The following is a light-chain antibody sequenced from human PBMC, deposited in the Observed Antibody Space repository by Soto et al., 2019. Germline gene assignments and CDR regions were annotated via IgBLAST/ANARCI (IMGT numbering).Light chain of an antibody. Sequence: QSVLTQPPSVSGAPGQRVTISCTGTSSNIGAGYEVHWYHQLPGTAPKFLVSGNDNRPSGVPDRLSASKSGTSGSLAITDLQAEDEGHDYCQSYDRGLTAYVFGTGTKLTVL. CDR3: QSYDRGLTAYV. V-gene: IGLV1-40*01. J-gene: IGLJ1*01. CDR2: GND. CDR1: SSNIGAGYE.